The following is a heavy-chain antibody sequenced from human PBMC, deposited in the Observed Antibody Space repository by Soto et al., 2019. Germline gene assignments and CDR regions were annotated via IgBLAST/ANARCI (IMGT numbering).Heavy chain of an antibody. CDR3: ARDSYGSGSYYNNYYYGMDG. D-gene: IGHD3-10*01. J-gene: IGHJ6*02. V-gene: IGHV3-7*03. CDR2: IKQDGSEK. Sequence: GGSVRLSCAASGFTFSSYWMSWVRQAPGKGLEWVANIKQDGSEKYYVDSAKGRFTISRDNAKNSLYLQMNSLRAEDTAVYYCARDSYGSGSYYNNYYYGMDGWGQGATVTVSS. CDR1: GFTFSSYW.